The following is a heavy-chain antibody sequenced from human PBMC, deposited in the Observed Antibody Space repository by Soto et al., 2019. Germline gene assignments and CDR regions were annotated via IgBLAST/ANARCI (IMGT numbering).Heavy chain of an antibody. D-gene: IGHD2-21*01. Sequence: EVQLVESGGGLVQPGGSLKLSCAASGLTFSGSAMHWVRQASGKGLEWVGRIRSKANNYATAYAASVKGRFTISSDDSTNTAYLQMNSLKTEDTAVYYCMSLVVVIATAPYLDVWGKGTTVTVS. CDR2: IRSKANNYAT. CDR1: GLTFSGSA. V-gene: IGHV3-73*01. CDR3: MSLVVVIATAPYLDV. J-gene: IGHJ6*03.